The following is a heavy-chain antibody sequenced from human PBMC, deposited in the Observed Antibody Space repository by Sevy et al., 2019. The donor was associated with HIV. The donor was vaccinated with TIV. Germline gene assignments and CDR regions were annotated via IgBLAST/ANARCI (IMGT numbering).Heavy chain of an antibody. CDR2: IYYSGST. V-gene: IGHV4-39*01. CDR3: ASQTRRRVFFDY. J-gene: IGHJ4*02. D-gene: IGHD2-2*01. CDR1: GGSISSSSYY. Sequence: GSLRLSCIVSGGSISSSSYYWGWIRQPPGKGLEWIGSIYYSGSTYYNPSLKSRVTISVDTSKNQFSLKLSSVTAADTAVYYCASQTRRRVFFDYWGQGTLVTVSS.